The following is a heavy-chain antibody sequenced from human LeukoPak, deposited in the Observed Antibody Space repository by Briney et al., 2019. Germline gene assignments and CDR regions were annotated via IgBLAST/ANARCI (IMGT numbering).Heavy chain of an antibody. Sequence: PGGSLRLSCAASGFTFSDYTMNWVRLAPGKGLEWVSSISSSSSYIYYADSVKGRFTISRGNAKNSLYLQMNSLRAEDTAVYYCARGWGSIDYWGQGTLVTVSS. CDR1: GFTFSDYT. CDR3: ARGWGSIDY. CDR2: ISSSSSYI. V-gene: IGHV3-21*01. D-gene: IGHD7-27*01. J-gene: IGHJ4*02.